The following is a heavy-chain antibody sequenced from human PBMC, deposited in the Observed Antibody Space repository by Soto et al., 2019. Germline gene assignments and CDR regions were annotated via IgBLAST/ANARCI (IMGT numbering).Heavy chain of an antibody. CDR2: ISSTTNYI. CDR3: ARESEDLTSNFDY. CDR1: SFTFTRYS. J-gene: IGHJ4*02. V-gene: IGHV3-21*06. Sequence: GGSLRLSCAASSFTFTRYSMNWVRQAPGKGLEWVSSISSTTNYIYYGDSMKGRFTISRDNGKNSLYLEMHSLRAEDTAVYYCARESEDLTSNFDYWGQGTLVTVSS.